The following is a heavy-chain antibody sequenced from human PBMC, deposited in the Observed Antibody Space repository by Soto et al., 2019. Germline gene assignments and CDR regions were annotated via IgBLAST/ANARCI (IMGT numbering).Heavy chain of an antibody. V-gene: IGHV3-23*01. Sequence: EVQLLESGGGLVQRGGSLRLSCAASGFTFDNYAMSWVRQAPGKGLEWVSAISGSGDYTYYAESSKGRFTISRDNSKNTLSLQMNSLRAEDAAVYYCVKENRDDDSGWYSSTDWFDPWGQGTLVTVSS. D-gene: IGHD6-19*01. J-gene: IGHJ5*02. CDR2: ISGSGDYT. CDR1: GFTFDNYA. CDR3: VKENRDDDSGWYSSTDWFDP.